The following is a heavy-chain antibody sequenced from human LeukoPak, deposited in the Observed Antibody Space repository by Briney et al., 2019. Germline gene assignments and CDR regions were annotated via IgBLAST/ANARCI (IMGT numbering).Heavy chain of an antibody. CDR3: ARGEGTETTPFDY. V-gene: IGHV3-11*01. D-gene: IGHD1-7*01. CDR1: GFTFNNYY. J-gene: IGHJ4*02. Sequence: GGSLRLSCAASGFTFNNYYMTWIRQAPGKGLEWVSYISSSGSIIYYADSVKGRFTISRDNAKNSLYLQMNSLRAEDTAVYYCARGEGTETTPFDYWGQGTLVTVSS. CDR2: ISSSGSII.